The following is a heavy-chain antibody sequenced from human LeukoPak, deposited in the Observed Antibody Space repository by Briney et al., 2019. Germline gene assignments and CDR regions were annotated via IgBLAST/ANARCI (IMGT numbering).Heavy chain of an antibody. CDR1: GFTFSIYA. CDR3: AKDRPNYYGSNGHYYRWDGDY. V-gene: IGHV3-23*01. D-gene: IGHD3-22*01. CDR2: ITSSGDGT. J-gene: IGHJ4*02. Sequence: GGSLRLSCAASGFTFSIYAMSWVRQAPGKGLQWVSSITSSGDGTYYADSVKGRFTISRDNSENMLYLQMNSLRVEDTAVYFCAKDRPNYYGSNGHYYRWDGDYWGQGTLVTVSS.